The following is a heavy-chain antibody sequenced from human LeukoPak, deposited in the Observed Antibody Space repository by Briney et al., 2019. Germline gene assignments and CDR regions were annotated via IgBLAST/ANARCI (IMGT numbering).Heavy chain of an antibody. CDR2: INPSGGST. J-gene: IGHJ4*02. CDR1: GYTFTIYY. D-gene: IGHD6-19*01. V-gene: IGHV1-46*01. CDR3: ARVGAVAGTNFDY. Sequence: ASVTVSFTASGYTFTIYYMHWVRHAPGQGLEWMGIINPSGGSTSYAQKFQGRVTMTRDMSTSTVYMELSSLRSEDTAVYYCARVGAVAGTNFDYWGQGTLVTVSS.